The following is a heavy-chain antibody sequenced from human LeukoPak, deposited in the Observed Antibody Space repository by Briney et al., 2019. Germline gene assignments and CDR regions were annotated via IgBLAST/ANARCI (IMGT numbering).Heavy chain of an antibody. Sequence: SETLSLTCAVYGGSFSGYYWSWIRQPPGKGLEWIGEINHSGSTNYNPSLKSRVTISVDTSKNQFSLKLSSVTAADTAVYYCARSGGYDFWSGSVDYWGQGTLVTVSS. V-gene: IGHV4-34*01. CDR2: INHSGST. CDR3: ARSGGYDFWSGSVDY. CDR1: GGSFSGYY. J-gene: IGHJ4*02. D-gene: IGHD3-3*01.